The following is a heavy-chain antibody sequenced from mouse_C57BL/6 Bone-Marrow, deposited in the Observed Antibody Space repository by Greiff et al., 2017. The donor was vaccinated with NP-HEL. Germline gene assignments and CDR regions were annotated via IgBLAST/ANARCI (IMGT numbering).Heavy chain of an antibody. Sequence: QVQLQQPGAELVKPGASVKLSCKASGYTFTSYWMHWVKQRPGQGLEWIGMIHPNSGSTNYNEKFKSKATLTVDKPSSTAYMQLSSLTSEDSAVYYCARWGTTVVFDYWGQGTSLTVSS. CDR1: GYTFTSYW. J-gene: IGHJ2*03. CDR3: ARWGTTVVFDY. CDR2: IHPNSGST. D-gene: IGHD1-1*01. V-gene: IGHV1-64*01.